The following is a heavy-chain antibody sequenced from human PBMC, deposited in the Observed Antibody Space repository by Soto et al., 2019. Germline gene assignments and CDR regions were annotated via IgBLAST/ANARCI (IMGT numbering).Heavy chain of an antibody. CDR2: MYSSGYT. Sequence: PSETLSLTCAVSGDTFSSYRWSWIRQPPGKGLEYIGYMYSSGYTDYNPSLTSRVNMSLDTSKNQYSLKLTSATAADTAVYYCARDGSAFDYWGQGTLVTVSS. J-gene: IGHJ4*02. CDR1: GDTFSSYR. CDR3: ARDGSAFDY. V-gene: IGHV4-59*01.